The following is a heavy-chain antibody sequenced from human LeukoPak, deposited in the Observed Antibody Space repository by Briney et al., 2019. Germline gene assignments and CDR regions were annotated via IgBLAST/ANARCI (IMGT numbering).Heavy chain of an antibody. V-gene: IGHV1-3*01. J-gene: IGHJ4*02. CDR2: INAGNENT. CDR1: GYTFSRYG. D-gene: IGHD4-17*01. CDR3: AVEGVTTYY. Sequence: ASVKVSCKASGYTFSRYGMHWVRQAPGQRLEWMGWINAGNENTKYSQKFQGRVSITRDTSASTAYMELSSLRSEDTAVYYCAVEGVTTYYWGQGTLVTVSS.